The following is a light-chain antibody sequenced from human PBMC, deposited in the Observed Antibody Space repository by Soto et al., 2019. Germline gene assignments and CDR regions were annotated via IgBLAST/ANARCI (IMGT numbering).Light chain of an antibody. V-gene: IGKV1-39*01. CDR2: AAS. J-gene: IGKJ2*01. CDR1: QSISSY. CDR3: QQSYSIPYT. Sequence: DIQMTQSPSSLSASVGDRVTITCRASQSISSYLNWYQVKPGKAPKLLIYAASSLQSGVPSRFSGSGSGTDFTLTISSLQPEDFATYYCQQSYSIPYTFGQGTKIEIK.